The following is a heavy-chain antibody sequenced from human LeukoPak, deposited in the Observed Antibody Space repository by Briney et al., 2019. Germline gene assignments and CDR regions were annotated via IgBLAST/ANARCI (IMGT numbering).Heavy chain of an antibody. V-gene: IGHV3-23*01. CDR3: AKAFGGGKILEWLLPDYYYYYMDV. CDR1: GFTFSSYA. CDR2: ISGSGGST. Sequence: PGGSLRLSCAASGFTFSSYAMSWVRQAPGKGLEWVSAISGSGGSTYYADSVKGRFTISRDNSKNTLYLQMNSLRAEDTAVYYCAKAFGGGKILEWLLPDYYYYYMDVWGKGNTVTVSS. D-gene: IGHD3-3*01. J-gene: IGHJ6*03.